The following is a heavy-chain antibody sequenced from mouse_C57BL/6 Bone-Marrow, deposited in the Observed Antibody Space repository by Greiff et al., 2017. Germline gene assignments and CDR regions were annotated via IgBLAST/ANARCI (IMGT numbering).Heavy chain of an antibody. V-gene: IGHV5-4*01. CDR2: ISDGGSYT. CDR3: ARDRGNYWYFDV. Sequence: EVKREESGGGLVKPGGSLKLSCAASGFTFSSYAMSWVRQTPEKRLEWVATISDGGSYTYYPDNVKGRFTISRDNAKNNLYLQMSHLKSEDTAMYYCARDRGNYWYFDVWGTGTTVTVSS. J-gene: IGHJ1*03. CDR1: GFTFSSYA. D-gene: IGHD1-1*02.